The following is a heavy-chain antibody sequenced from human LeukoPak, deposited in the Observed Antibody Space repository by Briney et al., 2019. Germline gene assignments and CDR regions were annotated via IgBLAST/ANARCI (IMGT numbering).Heavy chain of an antibody. D-gene: IGHD3-22*01. Sequence: SETLSLTCTVSGGSISSYYWSWIRQPPGKGLEWIGYIYYSGSTNYNPSLKSRVTISVDTSKNQFSLKLSSVTAADTAVYYCARDGKYYDSSGYLPYAFDIWGQGTMVTVSS. CDR3: ARDGKYYDSSGYLPYAFDI. J-gene: IGHJ3*02. CDR1: GGSISSYY. CDR2: IYYSGST. V-gene: IGHV4-59*01.